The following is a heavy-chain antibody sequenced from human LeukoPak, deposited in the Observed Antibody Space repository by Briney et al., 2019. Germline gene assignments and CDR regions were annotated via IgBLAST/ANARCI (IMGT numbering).Heavy chain of an antibody. CDR2: INPNSGGT. CDR1: GYTFTGHY. J-gene: IGHJ4*02. V-gene: IGHV1-2*02. CDR3: ARYYDSSGYPFDY. D-gene: IGHD3-22*01. Sequence: ASVKVSCTASGYTFTGHYMHWVRQAPGQGLEWMGWINPNSGGTNYAQKFQGRVTMTRDTSISTAYMELSRLRSDDTAVYYCARYYDSSGYPFDYWGQGTLVTVSS.